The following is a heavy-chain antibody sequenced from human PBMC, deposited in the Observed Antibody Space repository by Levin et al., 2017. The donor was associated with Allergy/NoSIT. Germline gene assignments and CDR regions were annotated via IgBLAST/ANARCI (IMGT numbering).Heavy chain of an antibody. D-gene: IGHD6-25*01. Sequence: PGGSLRLSCTVSGGSISSYYWSWIRQPPGKGLEWIGYIYYSGSTNYNPSLKSRVTISVDTSKNQFSLKLSSVTAADTAVYYCARDLRVRDSSVGGTTGYGMDVWGQGTTVTVSS. J-gene: IGHJ6*02. CDR3: ARDLRVRDSSVGGTTGYGMDV. CDR2: IYYSGST. CDR1: GGSISSYY. V-gene: IGHV4-59*01.